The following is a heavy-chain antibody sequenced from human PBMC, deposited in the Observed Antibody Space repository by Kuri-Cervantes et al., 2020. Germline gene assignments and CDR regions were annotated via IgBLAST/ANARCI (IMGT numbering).Heavy chain of an antibody. J-gene: IGHJ6*02. CDR1: GFTFSSYS. Sequence: GGSLRLSCAASGFTFSSYSMNWVRQAPGKGLEWVSYISSSSSTIYYADSVKGRFTISRDNAKNSLYLQMNSLRAEDTAVYYCARGDYYGSGSYYIPLYYYYYGMDVWGQGTTVTVSS. CDR3: ARGDYYGSGSYYIPLYYYYYGMDV. D-gene: IGHD3-10*01. CDR2: ISSSSSTI. V-gene: IGHV3-48*01.